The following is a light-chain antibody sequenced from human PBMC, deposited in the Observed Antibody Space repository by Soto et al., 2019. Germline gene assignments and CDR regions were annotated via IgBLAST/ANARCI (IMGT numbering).Light chain of an antibody. CDR2: DAS. CDR3: QQRSDWPIT. Sequence: EIVLTQSPASLSLSPGEGATLSCRASQSVSTYLAWFQQKFGQPPRLLIYDASKRATGIPARFGGSGSGTDFTLTINSLDPDDFAVYYCQQRSDWPITFGQGTRLEI. V-gene: IGKV3-11*01. CDR1: QSVSTY. J-gene: IGKJ5*01.